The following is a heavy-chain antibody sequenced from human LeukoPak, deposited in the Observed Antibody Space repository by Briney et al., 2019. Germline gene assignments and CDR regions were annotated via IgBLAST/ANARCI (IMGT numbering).Heavy chain of an antibody. J-gene: IGHJ3*02. CDR2: ISSSGSTI. CDR3: ARDPESSSDAFDI. V-gene: IGHV3-11*01. Sequence: PGGSLRLSCAASGFTFGDYYMSWIRQAPGKGLEWVSYISSSGSTIYYADSVKGRFTISRDNAKNSLYLQMNSLRAEDTAVYYCARDPESSSDAFDIWGQGTMVTVSS. D-gene: IGHD1-14*01. CDR1: GFTFGDYY.